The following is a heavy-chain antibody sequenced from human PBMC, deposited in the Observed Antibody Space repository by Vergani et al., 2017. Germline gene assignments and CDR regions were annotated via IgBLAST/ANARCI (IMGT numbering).Heavy chain of an antibody. Sequence: QVQLQESGPGLVKPSQTLSLTCTVSGGSISSGSYYWSWIRQPAGKGLEWIGRIYTSGSTNYNPSLKSRVTISVDTSKNQFSLKLSSVTAADTAVYYCVRMVGYPPYYYYGMDVWGQGTTVTVSS. CDR1: GGSISSGSYY. D-gene: IGHD2-15*01. V-gene: IGHV4-61*02. J-gene: IGHJ6*02. CDR3: VRMVGYPPYYYYGMDV. CDR2: IYTSGST.